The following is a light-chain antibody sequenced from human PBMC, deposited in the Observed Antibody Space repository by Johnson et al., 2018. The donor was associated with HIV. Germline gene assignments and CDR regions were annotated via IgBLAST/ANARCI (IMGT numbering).Light chain of an antibody. Sequence: QSVLTQPPSVSAAPGQKVTISCSGSSSNIGNNYVSWYQQVPGTAPKLLIHENNKRPSDIPDRFSGSKSGTSATLGITGLQTGDEADYYCGTWDTSLSAGGVFGTGTKVTVL. V-gene: IGLV1-51*02. J-gene: IGLJ1*01. CDR1: SSNIGNNY. CDR3: GTWDTSLSAGGV. CDR2: ENN.